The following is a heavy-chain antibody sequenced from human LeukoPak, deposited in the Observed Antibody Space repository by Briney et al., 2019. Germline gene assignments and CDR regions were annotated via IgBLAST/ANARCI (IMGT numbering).Heavy chain of an antibody. D-gene: IGHD4-17*01. J-gene: IGHJ6*02. CDR3: ARQGTVTTYYYYYYGMDV. CDR2: IYYSGST. CDR1: GGSISSSSYY. Sequence: KPSETLSLTCTVSGGSISSSSYYWGWIRQPPGKGLEWIGSIYYSGSTYYNPSLKSRVTISVDTSKNQFSLKLSSVTAADTAVYYCARQGTVTTYYYYYYGMDVWGQGTMVTVSS. V-gene: IGHV4-39*01.